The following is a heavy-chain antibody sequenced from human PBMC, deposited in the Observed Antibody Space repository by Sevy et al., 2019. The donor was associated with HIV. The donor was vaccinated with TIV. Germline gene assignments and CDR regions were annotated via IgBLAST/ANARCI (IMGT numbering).Heavy chain of an antibody. CDR2: IRGGGGST. CDR3: ANDVYNLPLDYGDYAFDY. D-gene: IGHD4-17*01. J-gene: IGHJ4*02. CDR1: GFTFSSYA. Sequence: GGSLRLSCAASGFTFSSYAMSWVRQAPGKGLEWVSAIRGGGGSTYYADSVKGRFTISSDNSKNTLYLQMNSLSAEDTVVYYCANDVYNLPLDYGDYAFDYWGQGTLVTVSS. V-gene: IGHV3-23*01.